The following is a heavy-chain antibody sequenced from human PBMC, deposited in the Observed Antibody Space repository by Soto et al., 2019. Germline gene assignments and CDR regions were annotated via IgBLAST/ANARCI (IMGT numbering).Heavy chain of an antibody. D-gene: IGHD6-19*01. CDR2: INHSGST. CDR1: GGSFSGYY. V-gene: IGHV4-34*01. CDR3: ARDLEGSRLGGMDV. Sequence: SETLSLTCAVYGGSFSGYYWSWIRQPPGKGLEWIGEINHSGSTNYNPSLKSRVTISVDTSKNQFSLKLSSVTAADTAVYYCARDLEGSRLGGMDVSGQGTTVTVSS. J-gene: IGHJ6*02.